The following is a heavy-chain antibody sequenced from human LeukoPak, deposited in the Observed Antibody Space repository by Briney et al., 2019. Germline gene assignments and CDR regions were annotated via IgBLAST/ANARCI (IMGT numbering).Heavy chain of an antibody. CDR3: ARSSYYYDSSGYRAFDI. CDR2: IYYSGST. D-gene: IGHD3-22*01. Sequence: PSETLSLTCTVSGGSISSYYWSWIRQPPGKGLEWIGYIYYSGSTNYNPSLKSRVTISVDTSKNQFSLKLSSVTAADTAVYYCARSSYYYDSSGYRAFDIWGQGTMVTVSS. V-gene: IGHV4-59*01. CDR1: GGSISSYY. J-gene: IGHJ3*02.